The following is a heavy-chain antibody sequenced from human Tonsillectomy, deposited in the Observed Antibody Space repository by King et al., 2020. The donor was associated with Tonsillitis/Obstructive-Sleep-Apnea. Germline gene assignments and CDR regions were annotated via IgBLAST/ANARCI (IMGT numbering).Heavy chain of an antibody. CDR1: GFTFSSYA. J-gene: IGHJ4*02. V-gene: IGHV3-23*04. CDR3: AKVNYVILTGYTFDY. CDR2: ISGSGGST. D-gene: IGHD3-9*01. Sequence: VQLVESGGGLVQPGGSLRLSCAASGFTFSSYAMSWVRQAPGKGLEWVSAISGSGGSTYYADSVKGRFTISSDNSKKTLYLQMNSLRAEDTAVYYCAKVNYVILTGYTFDYWGQGTLVTVSS.